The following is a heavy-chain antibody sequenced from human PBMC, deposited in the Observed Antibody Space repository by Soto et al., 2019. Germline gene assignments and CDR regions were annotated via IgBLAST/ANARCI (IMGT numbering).Heavy chain of an antibody. D-gene: IGHD1-1*01. CDR3: TRGTRPTSTGTRAC. V-gene: IGHV3-74*01. J-gene: IGHJ4*02. CDR1: GFTFSMYW. CDR2: INDDGIST. Sequence: PWGSLRLSCAASGFTFSMYWMHWVRQVPGKGPEWVSRINDDGISTNYADSVKGRFTISRDNAKNTLYLQMNALRVEDTGVYYCTRGTRPTSTGTRACWGQGTLVTVYS.